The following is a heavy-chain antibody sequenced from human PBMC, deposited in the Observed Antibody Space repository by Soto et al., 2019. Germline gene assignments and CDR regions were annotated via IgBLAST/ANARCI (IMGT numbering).Heavy chain of an antibody. Sequence: SETLSLTCTVSGGSISSGDYYWSWLRPPPGKGLEWIGYIYYSGSTYYNPSLKSRVTISVDTSKNQFSLKLSSVTAADTAVYYCARVARGNWYYDSSGYLNSFPAWGQGTPVTVSS. CDR2: IYYSGST. CDR1: GGSISSGDYY. CDR3: ARVARGNWYYDSSGYLNSFPA. J-gene: IGHJ5*02. D-gene: IGHD3-22*01. V-gene: IGHV4-30-4*01.